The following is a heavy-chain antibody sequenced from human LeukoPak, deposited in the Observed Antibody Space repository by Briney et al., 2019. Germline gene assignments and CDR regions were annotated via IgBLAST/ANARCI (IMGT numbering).Heavy chain of an antibody. CDR1: GYTFTGYY. CDR3: AREMYYYDSSGYYPSDY. CDR2: INPNSGGT. Sequence: ASVKVSCKASGYTFTGYYMHWVRQAPGQGLEWMGRINPNSGGTNYAQKFQGRVTMTRDTSISTAYMELSRLGSDDTAVYYCAREMYYYDSSGYYPSDYWGQGTLVTVSS. V-gene: IGHV1-2*06. D-gene: IGHD3-22*01. J-gene: IGHJ4*02.